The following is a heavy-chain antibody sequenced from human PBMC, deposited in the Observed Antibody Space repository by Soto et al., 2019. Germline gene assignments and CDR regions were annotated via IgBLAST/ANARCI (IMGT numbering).Heavy chain of an antibody. CDR2: IYYSGST. Sequence: PSETLSLTCTVSGGSISSYYWSWIRQPPGKGLEWIGYIYYSGSTNYNPSLKSRVTISVDTSKNQFSLELSSVTAVDTAVYYCARDASPKANFLDYWGQGTLVTVSS. D-gene: IGHD1-1*01. CDR3: ARDASPKANFLDY. V-gene: IGHV4-59*01. J-gene: IGHJ4*02. CDR1: GGSISSYY.